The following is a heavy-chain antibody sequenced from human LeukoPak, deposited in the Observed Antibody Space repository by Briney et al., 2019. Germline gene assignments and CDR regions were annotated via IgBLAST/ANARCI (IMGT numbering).Heavy chain of an antibody. CDR3: ATAPDYGGNFYYFDY. V-gene: IGHV5-51*01. CDR2: IYPGDPDT. CDR1: GYSFTSYW. J-gene: IGHJ4*02. Sequence: GESLKISCKGSGYSFTSYWIGWVRQMPGKGLEWMGIIYPGDPDTRYSPSFQGQVTISADKSISTAYLQWSSLKASDTAMYYCATAPDYGGNFYYFDYWGQGTLVTVSS. D-gene: IGHD4-23*01.